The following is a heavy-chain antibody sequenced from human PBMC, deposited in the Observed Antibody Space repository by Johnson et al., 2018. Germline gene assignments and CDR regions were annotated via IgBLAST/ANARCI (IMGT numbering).Heavy chain of an antibody. CDR1: GFTFSSYG. D-gene: IGHD2-15*01. J-gene: IGHJ6*03. V-gene: IGHV3-30*03. Sequence: QVQLVESGGGVVQPGRSLRLSCAASGFTFSSYGMHWVRQAPGKGLEWVAVMSYDGSNKYYADSVKGRFTISRDNSKITVDLQMNSLRAEDTAVYYCARDAAYCIGANCYPFFYYFMDVWGKGTTVTVSS. CDR2: MSYDGSNK. CDR3: ARDAAYCIGANCYPFFYYFMDV.